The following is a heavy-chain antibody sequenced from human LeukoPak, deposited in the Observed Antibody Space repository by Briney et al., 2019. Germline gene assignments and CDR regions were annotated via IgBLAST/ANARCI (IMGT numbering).Heavy chain of an antibody. CDR1: GGSISSYY. Sequence: PSETLSLTCTVSGGSISSYYWSWIRQPLGKGLEWIGYIYYSGSTNYNPSLKSRVTISVDTSKNQFSLKLSSVTAADTAVYYCARAYYYDSSGYPLQFDPWGQGTLVTVSS. J-gene: IGHJ5*02. D-gene: IGHD3-22*01. CDR3: ARAYYYDSSGYPLQFDP. CDR2: IYYSGST. V-gene: IGHV4-59*08.